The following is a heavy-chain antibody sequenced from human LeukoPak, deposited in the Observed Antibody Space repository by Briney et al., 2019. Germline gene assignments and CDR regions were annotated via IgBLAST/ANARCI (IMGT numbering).Heavy chain of an antibody. CDR2: VSWNSGSI. D-gene: IGHD4-17*01. J-gene: IGHJ4*02. CDR3: AKGQSTTVTKEGFDY. Sequence: GGSLRLSCGPSGFTFDDYAMRWVRLAPGEGREGVSGVSWNSGSIGYADSVKGGVTISRDKAKNSLYLQMNSLRAEDMALYYCAKGQSTTVTKEGFDYWGQGTLVTVSS. V-gene: IGHV3-9*03. CDR1: GFTFDDYA.